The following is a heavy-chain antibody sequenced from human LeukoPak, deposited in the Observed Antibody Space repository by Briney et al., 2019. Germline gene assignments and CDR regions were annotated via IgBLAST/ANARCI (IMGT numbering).Heavy chain of an antibody. V-gene: IGHV4-61*02. Sequence: SETLSLTCTVSGGSISSGSYYWSWIRQPAGKGLEWIGRIYTSGSTNYNPSLKSRVTISVDTSKNQFSLKLSPVTAADTAVYYCAREYYYDSSGYEDWGQGTLVTVSS. CDR3: AREYYYDSSGYED. CDR2: IYTSGST. CDR1: GGSISSGSYY. D-gene: IGHD3-22*01. J-gene: IGHJ4*02.